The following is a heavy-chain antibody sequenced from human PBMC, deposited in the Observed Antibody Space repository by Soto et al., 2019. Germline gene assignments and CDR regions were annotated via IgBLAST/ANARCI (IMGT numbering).Heavy chain of an antibody. CDR2: LSGSGGST. Sequence: EVQLLESGGGLVQPGGSLRLSCAASGFTFSSYAMSWVRQAPGKGLEWVSALSGSGGSTYYADYLKGRFSISRNNSKNPLYLQMNSRRAEDTAVYYCAKDIHSGYEYGYFDYRGQGTLVTVSS. D-gene: IGHD5-12*01. CDR1: GFTFSSYA. V-gene: IGHV3-23*01. CDR3: AKDIHSGYEYGYFDY. J-gene: IGHJ4*02.